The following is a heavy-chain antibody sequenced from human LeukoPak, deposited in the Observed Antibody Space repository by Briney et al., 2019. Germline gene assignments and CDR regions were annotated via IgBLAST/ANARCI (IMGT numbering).Heavy chain of an antibody. CDR1: EYTFTCYY. J-gene: IGHJ2*01. D-gene: IGHD3-10*02. V-gene: IGHV1-2*02. CDR3: ARGPYVPFPNWYFDL. CDR2: INPNSGGT. Sequence: GALVKVSFKASEYTFTCYYMHWVRPAPGQGLEWMGCINPNSGGTHYAPKFQGRVTMTRDTSISTAYMELSRLRSDDTAVYYCARGPYVPFPNWYFDLWGRGTLVTVSS.